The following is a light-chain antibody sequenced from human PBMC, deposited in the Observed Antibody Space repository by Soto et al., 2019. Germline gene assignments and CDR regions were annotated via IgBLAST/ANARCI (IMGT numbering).Light chain of an antibody. V-gene: IGLV2-14*01. CDR1: SSDIGGHNY. Sequence: QSALTQPAAVSGSPGQSITISCTGTSSDIGGHNYVSWFQQHPGKVPKLVIYNVSVRPSGVSDRFSGFKSGNTASLTISGLQAEDEAAYYCSSYAGSPRYVFGTGTKLTVL. CDR3: SSYAGSPRYV. CDR2: NVS. J-gene: IGLJ1*01.